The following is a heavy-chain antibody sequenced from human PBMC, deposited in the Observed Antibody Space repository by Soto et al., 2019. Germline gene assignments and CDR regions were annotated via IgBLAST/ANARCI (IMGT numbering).Heavy chain of an antibody. D-gene: IGHD1-7*01. CDR1: GGSFTSNNW. V-gene: IGHV4-4*02. J-gene: IGHJ4*02. CDR2: IDRTGST. CDR3: ASRDPGTSVDY. Sequence: SETLSLTCAFSGGSFTSNNWWTWVRQPPGQGLEWIGEIDRTGSTNYNPSLKSRVTISLDKSENQFSRKVTSLTAADTAVYYCASRDPGTSVDYWGQGTLVTV.